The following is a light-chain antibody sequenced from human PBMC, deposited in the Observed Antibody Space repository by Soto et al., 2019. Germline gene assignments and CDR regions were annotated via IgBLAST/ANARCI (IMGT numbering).Light chain of an antibody. Sequence: VLTQSPAPLSLSSGERAILSCRASQSVAGSLAWYQQKPGQAPRLLIYDISTRAAAIPARFSGSGSGTDFTLTVSSLEPEDFALYYCQQRSNRITFGQGTRLEI. CDR3: QQRSNRIT. CDR2: DIS. J-gene: IGKJ5*01. CDR1: QSVAGS. V-gene: IGKV3-11*01.